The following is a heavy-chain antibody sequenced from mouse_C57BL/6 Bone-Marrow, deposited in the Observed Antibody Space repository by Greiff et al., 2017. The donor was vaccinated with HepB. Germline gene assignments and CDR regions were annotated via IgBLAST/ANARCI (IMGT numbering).Heavy chain of an antibody. CDR1: GYTFTSYW. CDR2: IHPNSGST. V-gene: IGHV1-64*01. Sequence: QVQLQQPGAELVKPGASVKLSCKASGYTFTSYWMHWVKQRPGQGLEWIGMIHPNSGSTNYNEKFKSKATLTVDKSSSTAYMQLSSLTSEDSAVYYWARRAPTVVATDYAMDYWGQGTSVTVSS. CDR3: ARRAPTVVATDYAMDY. D-gene: IGHD1-1*01. J-gene: IGHJ4*01.